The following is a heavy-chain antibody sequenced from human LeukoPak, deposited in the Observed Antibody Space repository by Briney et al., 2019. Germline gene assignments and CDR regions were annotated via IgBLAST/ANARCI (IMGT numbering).Heavy chain of an antibody. V-gene: IGHV1-8*03. J-gene: IGHJ6*03. CDR1: GYTFTSYD. D-gene: IGHD3-3*01. CDR2: INPNSGNT. CDR3: ARGHHPFYDFWSGYSFYMDV. Sequence: ASVKVSCKASGYTFTSYDINWVRQATGQGLEWMGWINPNSGNTGYAQKFQGRVTITRNTSISTAYMELSSLRSEDTAVYYCARGHHPFYDFWSGYSFYMDVWGKGTTVTVSS.